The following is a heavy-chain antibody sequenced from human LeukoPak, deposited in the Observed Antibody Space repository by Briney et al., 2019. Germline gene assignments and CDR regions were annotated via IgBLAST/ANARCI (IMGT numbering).Heavy chain of an antibody. V-gene: IGHV4-39*07. D-gene: IGHD4-11*01. CDR2: IYYSGST. CDR3: ARDNGIAYNDYHDAFDV. CDR1: GGSISSSSYY. J-gene: IGHJ3*01. Sequence: SETLSLTCTVSGGSISSSSYYWGWIRQPPGKGLEWIGSIYYSGSTYYNPSLKSRVTISVDTSKNQFSLKLSSVTAADTAMYYRARDNGIAYNDYHDAFDVWGQGTMVTVSS.